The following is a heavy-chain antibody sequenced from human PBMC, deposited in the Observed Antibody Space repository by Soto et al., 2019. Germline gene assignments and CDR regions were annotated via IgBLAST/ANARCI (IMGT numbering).Heavy chain of an antibody. D-gene: IGHD4-17*01. CDR2: INYRGIT. CDR3: ARAPMDDYGNYYDGMHV. CDR1: GGSFRGYS. V-gene: IGHV4-34*01. Sequence: QVQLQQWGAGLLKPSETLSLTCGVSGGSFRGYSWNWIRQSPEKGLEWIGEINYRGITSYNPSLRSRVTISLDTSTNRFSLTLTSVTAADTAIYYCARAPMDDYGNYYDGMHVWGQGTTITVS. J-gene: IGHJ6*02.